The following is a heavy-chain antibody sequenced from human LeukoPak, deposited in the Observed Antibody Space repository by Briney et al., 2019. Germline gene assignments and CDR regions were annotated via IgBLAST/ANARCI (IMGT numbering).Heavy chain of an antibody. CDR1: GFTFSSYA. Sequence: PGGSLRLSCAASGFTFSSYAMTWVRQAPGKGLEWVALISSDGSNTNYADSVKGRFTISRDNPKNTLYLQMNSLRPEDTAVYYCATYRQVLLPFESWGQGTLVTVSS. J-gene: IGHJ4*02. CDR3: ATYRQVLLPFES. D-gene: IGHD2-8*02. V-gene: IGHV3-30*03. CDR2: ISSDGSNT.